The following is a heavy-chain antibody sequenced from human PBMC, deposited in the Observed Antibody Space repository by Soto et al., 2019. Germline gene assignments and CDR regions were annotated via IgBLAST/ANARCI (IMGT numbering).Heavy chain of an antibody. Sequence: GGSLRLSCAASGFTVSSNYMSWVRQAPGKGLEWVSVIYSGGSTYYADSVKGRFTISRDKSTNTLYLHMNSLRAEDTAVYYCARGSAYSDYDLEYWGQGTLVTVSS. V-gene: IGHV3-53*01. J-gene: IGHJ4*02. D-gene: IGHD4-17*01. CDR2: IYSGGST. CDR3: ARGSAYSDYDLEY. CDR1: GFTVSSNY.